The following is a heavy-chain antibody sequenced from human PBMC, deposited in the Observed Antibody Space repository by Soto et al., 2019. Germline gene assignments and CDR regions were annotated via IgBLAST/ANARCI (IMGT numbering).Heavy chain of an antibody. D-gene: IGHD6-13*01. Sequence: GESLKISCKGSGYSFTSYWIGWVRQMPGKGLEWMGIIYPCDSDTRYSPYFQGQVTISAXXXIXXXNXQXXXLXASDTAMYYCARLAAADYFDYWGQGTLVTVSS. V-gene: IGHV5-51*01. J-gene: IGHJ4*02. CDR2: IYPCDSDT. CDR1: GYSFTSYW. CDR3: ARLAAADYFDY.